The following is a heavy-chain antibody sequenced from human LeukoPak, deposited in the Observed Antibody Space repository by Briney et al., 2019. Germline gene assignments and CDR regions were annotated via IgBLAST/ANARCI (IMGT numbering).Heavy chain of an antibody. CDR2: ITSNGGST. CDR1: GFTFSSSG. Sequence: SGGSLRLSCSAPGFTFSSSGMHWVRQAPGKGLEYVSAITSNGGSTYYADSVKGRFTISRDNSKNTLYLQMSSLRPDDTALYYCVKALRLVTTHYDYWGQGTLVTVSS. J-gene: IGHJ4*02. V-gene: IGHV3-64D*09. D-gene: IGHD4-17*01. CDR3: VKALRLVTTHYDY.